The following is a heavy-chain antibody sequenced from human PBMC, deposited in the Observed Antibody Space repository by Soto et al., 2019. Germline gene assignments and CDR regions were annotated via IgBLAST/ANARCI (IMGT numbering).Heavy chain of an antibody. CDR2: IFYSGST. CDR1: GGSIRSYY. Sequence: SETLSLICAVSGGSIRSYYWSWIRQSPGKGLEWIGYIFYSGSTNYNPSLKSRVTISVDTSKNQFSLKLSSVTAADTAVYYCARDGYYYDSSGYQRVYYFDYWGQGTLVTVSS. CDR3: ARDGYYYDSSGYQRVYYFDY. D-gene: IGHD3-22*01. V-gene: IGHV4-59*01. J-gene: IGHJ4*02.